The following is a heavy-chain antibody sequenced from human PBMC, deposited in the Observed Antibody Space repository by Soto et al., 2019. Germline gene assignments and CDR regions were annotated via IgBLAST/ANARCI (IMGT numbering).Heavy chain of an antibody. J-gene: IGHJ3*02. V-gene: IGHV4-34*01. Sequence: SETLSLTCAAYGGSFSGYYWSWIRQPPGKGLEWIGEINHSGSTNYNPSLKSRVTISVDTSKNQFSLKLSSVTAADTAVYYCARGRRLRGYSYGPDAFEIWGQGTMVTVSS. CDR1: GGSFSGYY. CDR2: INHSGST. D-gene: IGHD5-18*01. CDR3: ARGRRLRGYSYGPDAFEI.